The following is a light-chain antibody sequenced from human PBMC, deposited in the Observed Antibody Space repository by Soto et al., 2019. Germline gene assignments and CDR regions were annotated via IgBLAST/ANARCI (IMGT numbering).Light chain of an antibody. Sequence: QSVLIQPASVSGSPGQSITISCTGSTSDVGAYNYVSWYKHHPGQAPQLMIYEVSNRPSGVSNRFSGSKSGNTASLTISGLQAEDEADYYCSSYTSSSTFYVFGTGTKVTVL. J-gene: IGLJ1*01. V-gene: IGLV2-14*01. CDR1: TSDVGAYNY. CDR3: SSYTSSSTFYV. CDR2: EVS.